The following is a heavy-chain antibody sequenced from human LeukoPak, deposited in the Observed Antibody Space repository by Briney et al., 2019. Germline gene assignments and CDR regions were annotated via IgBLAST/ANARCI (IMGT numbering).Heavy chain of an antibody. CDR1: GFTFSSYD. CDR2: ISGSGGST. D-gene: IGHD3-10*02. J-gene: IGHJ3*01. Sequence: GGSLRLSCAVSGFTFSSYDMSWVRQAPGKGLEWVSGISGSGGSTYYADSVKGRFTISRDNSKNTLYLQMNSLRAEDTAVYYCAKFFTGEYVRAFDVWGQGTMVTVSS. V-gene: IGHV3-23*01. CDR3: AKFFTGEYVRAFDV.